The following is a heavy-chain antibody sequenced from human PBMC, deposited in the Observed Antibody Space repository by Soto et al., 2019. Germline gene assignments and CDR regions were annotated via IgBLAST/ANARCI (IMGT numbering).Heavy chain of an antibody. CDR2: VHHTWGS. CDR3: ARQGFGPLHGVVDV. D-gene: IGHD3-10*01. J-gene: IGHJ6*02. Sequence: QVQLQESGPGLVKPSETLSLSCTVSGGSISSYYWSWFRQSQGKRMEWIGYVHHTWGSSYNPSLQRRVAISLDTSKAEFSLKVSSVTATDTAVYYCARQGFGPLHGVVDVWGQGTTVTVSS. V-gene: IGHV4-59*08. CDR1: GGSISSYY.